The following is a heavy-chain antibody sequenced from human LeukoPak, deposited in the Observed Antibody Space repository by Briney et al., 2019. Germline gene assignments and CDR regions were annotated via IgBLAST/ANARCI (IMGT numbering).Heavy chain of an antibody. Sequence: GASVKVSCKTSGYTFNGYYMHWVRQAPGQGLEWMGWINHNSGGTNYAQKFQGRVTMTRDTSISTAYMELSRLRCDDTAVYYCARVTPVNYHMEVWGKGPTVTVSS. CDR2: INHNSGGT. CDR1: GYTFNGYY. D-gene: IGHD2-15*01. CDR3: ARVTPVNYHMEV. V-gene: IGHV1-2*02. J-gene: IGHJ6*03.